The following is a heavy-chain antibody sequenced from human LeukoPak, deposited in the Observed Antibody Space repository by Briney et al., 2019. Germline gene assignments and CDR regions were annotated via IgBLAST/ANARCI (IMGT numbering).Heavy chain of an antibody. Sequence: GGSLRLSCAASGFTFSNYDMHWVRQAPGKGLEWVAVIPYDGSNKYYADSVKGRFTISRDNSKNTLYVQMNSLRAEDTAVYYCAKDVLRAYYDILTGYSRFDYWGQGTLVTVSS. V-gene: IGHV3-30*18. CDR1: GFTFSNYD. J-gene: IGHJ4*02. D-gene: IGHD3-9*01. CDR2: IPYDGSNK. CDR3: AKDVLRAYYDILTGYSRFDY.